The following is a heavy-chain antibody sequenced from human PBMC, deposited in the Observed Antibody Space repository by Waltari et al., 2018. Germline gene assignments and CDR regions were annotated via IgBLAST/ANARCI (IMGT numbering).Heavy chain of an antibody. CDR3: ARKYCSSTSCYAPSFDY. Sequence: QVQLQESGPGLVKPSGTLSLTCAVSGGSISSGNWWSWVRQPPGKGLEWIGEIYHGGSTNYNPSLKSRVTISVDKSKNQFSLKLSSVTAADTAVYYCARKYCSSTSCYAPSFDYWGQGTLVTVSS. V-gene: IGHV4-4*02. CDR2: IYHGGST. D-gene: IGHD2-2*01. CDR1: GGSISSGNW. J-gene: IGHJ4*02.